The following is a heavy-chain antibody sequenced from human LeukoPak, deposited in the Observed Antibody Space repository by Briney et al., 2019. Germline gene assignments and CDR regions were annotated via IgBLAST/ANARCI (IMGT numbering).Heavy chain of an antibody. V-gene: IGHV4-39*01. CDR3: ARHYYGSGSSDAFDI. CDR2: IHYRGNT. D-gene: IGHD3-10*01. Sequence: SETLSLTCTVSGGSISSNTYYWGWIRQPPGAGLEWIGSIHYRGNTYYNPSLKSRVTISVDTSKNQFSLKLSSVTAADTAVYYCARHYYGSGSSDAFDIWGQGTMVTVPS. J-gene: IGHJ3*02. CDR1: GGSISSNTYY.